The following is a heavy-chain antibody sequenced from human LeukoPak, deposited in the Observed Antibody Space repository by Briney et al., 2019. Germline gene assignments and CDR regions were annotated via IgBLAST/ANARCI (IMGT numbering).Heavy chain of an antibody. D-gene: IGHD3-10*01. CDR1: GFTFSSYS. J-gene: IGHJ6*03. Sequence: GSLRLSCAASGFTFSSYSMTWVRQAPGKGLEWVSAISGSGGITYYADTVKGRFTISRDNSKNMLYLQMNSLRADDTAVYYCARSLRVRGVPDYMDVWGKGTTVTISS. CDR3: ARSLRVRGVPDYMDV. V-gene: IGHV3-23*01. CDR2: ISGSGGIT.